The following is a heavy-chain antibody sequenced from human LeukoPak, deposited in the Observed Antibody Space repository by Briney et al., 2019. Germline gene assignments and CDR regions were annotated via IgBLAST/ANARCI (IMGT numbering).Heavy chain of an antibody. V-gene: IGHV3-53*05. CDR1: GFTVSNNY. CDR3: ARDPPDIVVVPAELYYFDY. Sequence: GGSLRLSCAASGFTVSNNYMSWVRQAPGKGLEWVSVLYTGGSTYYADSVKGRFIISRDNSKNTLYLQMNSLRAEDTAVYYCARDPPDIVVVPAELYYFDYWGQGTLVTVSS. CDR2: LYTGGST. J-gene: IGHJ4*02. D-gene: IGHD2-2*01.